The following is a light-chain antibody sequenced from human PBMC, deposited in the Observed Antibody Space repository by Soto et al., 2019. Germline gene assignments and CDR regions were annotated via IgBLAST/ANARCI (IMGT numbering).Light chain of an antibody. V-gene: IGKV3-20*01. Sequence: EIGLTQSPGTLSLSLGERATLSCRASQSVDSSYLSWYQQKPGQAPRLVLYGTSIRATGTPYRFSGSGSGTPFTLTICRLEHEDFAVYYCTQCGPSFLYTFGQGTPLDIK. CDR3: TQCGPSFLYT. CDR2: GTS. J-gene: IGKJ2*01. CDR1: QSVDSSY.